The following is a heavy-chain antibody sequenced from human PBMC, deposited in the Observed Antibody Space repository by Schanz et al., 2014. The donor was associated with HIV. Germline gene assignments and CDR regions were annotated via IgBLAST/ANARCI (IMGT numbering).Heavy chain of an antibody. D-gene: IGHD1-20*01. V-gene: IGHV3-23*01. Sequence: EGQLLESGGGLVQPGGSLRLSCAASGFTLSSYGMSWVRQAPGKGLEWVSSISGGSGSTFYADSVKGRFTISRVNSKNTLYLQMNSLRAEDTAIYYCAKTSITLGMDVWGQGTTVTVSS. CDR1: GFTLSSYG. J-gene: IGHJ6*02. CDR3: AKTSITLGMDV. CDR2: ISGGSGST.